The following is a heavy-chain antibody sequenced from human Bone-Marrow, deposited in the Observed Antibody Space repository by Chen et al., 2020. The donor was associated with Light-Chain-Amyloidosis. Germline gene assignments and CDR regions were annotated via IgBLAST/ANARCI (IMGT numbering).Heavy chain of an antibody. CDR2: INPSSGDT. D-gene: IGHD6-6*01. V-gene: IGHV1-2*02. CDR3: ARGPQQLLLDR. Sequence: QVQLVQSGAEVKKPGASVKVSCKASGYACTGYYIHWVRQAPGQGLEWKGCINPSSGDTNYAQRFQGRVTLTRDTSITTGYMELNRLRSDDTAVYYCARGPQQLLLDRWGQGALVTVSS. J-gene: IGHJ5*02. CDR1: GYACTGYY.